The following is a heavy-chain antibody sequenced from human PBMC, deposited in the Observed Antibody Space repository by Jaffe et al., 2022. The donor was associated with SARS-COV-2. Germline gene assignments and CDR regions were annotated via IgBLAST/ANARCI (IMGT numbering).Heavy chain of an antibody. Sequence: QVQLQESGPGLVKPSETLSLTCTVSGGSISSYYWSWIRQPPGKGLEWIGYIYYSGSTNYNPSLKSRVTISVDTSKNQFSLKLSSVTAADTAVYYCARRSYSSGYYYWFDPWGQGTLVTVSS. CDR3: ARRSYSSGYYYWFDP. J-gene: IGHJ5*02. V-gene: IGHV4-59*08. CDR2: IYYSGST. D-gene: IGHD3-22*01. CDR1: GGSISSYY.